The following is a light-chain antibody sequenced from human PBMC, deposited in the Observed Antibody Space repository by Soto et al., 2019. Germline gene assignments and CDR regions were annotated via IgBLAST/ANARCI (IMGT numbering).Light chain of an antibody. CDR1: QSISSN. V-gene: IGKV3D-15*01. J-gene: IGKJ5*01. CDR3: QRYNRWPPIT. Sequence: EVVMTQSPATLSVSPGERATLSCRASQSISSNLAWYQQNPGQAPRLLIYHATARATGIPSRVSGSQSGTEFTLTIGSLQSEDFAVYYCQRYNRWPPITVGQGTGLEIK. CDR2: HAT.